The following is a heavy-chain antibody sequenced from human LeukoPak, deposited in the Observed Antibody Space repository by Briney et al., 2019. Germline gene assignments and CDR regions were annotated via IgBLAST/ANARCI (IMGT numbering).Heavy chain of an antibody. D-gene: IGHD2-15*01. CDR3: APSVRSGGSYYFDY. V-gene: IGHV1-46*01. Sequence: ASVKVSCKASGDSLTKYYIHWVRPAPGQGLEWMGIINPSDGSTTYTQKFQGRVTMTTDTSTSTVNVEPSSLRSEDTAVYYCAPSVRSGGSYYFDYWGQGTLVTVSS. J-gene: IGHJ4*02. CDR2: INPSDGST. CDR1: GDSLTKYY.